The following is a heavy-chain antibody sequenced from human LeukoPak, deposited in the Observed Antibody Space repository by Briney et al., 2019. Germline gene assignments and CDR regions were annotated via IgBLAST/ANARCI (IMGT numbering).Heavy chain of an antibody. D-gene: IGHD2-8*01. CDR2: IYYSGSA. J-gene: IGHJ4*02. Sequence: PSETLSLTCSVSGGSISSTGYYWGWIRQPPGTGLEWIGSIYYSGSAYYNPSLKSRVTISVDTSKSQFSLKLSSVTAADTAVYYCVKDLNGTWSFDYWGQGTLVTVSS. CDR1: GGSISSTGYY. V-gene: IGHV4-39*02. CDR3: VKDLNGTWSFDY.